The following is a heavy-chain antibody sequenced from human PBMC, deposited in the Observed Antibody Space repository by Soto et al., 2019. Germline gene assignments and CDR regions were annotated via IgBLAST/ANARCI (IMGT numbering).Heavy chain of an antibody. J-gene: IGHJ2*01. CDR1: GGTFSSYA. CDR2: IIPIFGTA. Sequence: QVPLVQSGAEVKKPGSSVKVSCKASGGTFSSYAISWVRQAPGQGLEWMGGIIPIFGTANYAQKFQGRVTITADESTSTAYMELSSLRSEDTAVYYCARVYGDYTSLYWYFDLWGRGTLVTVSS. V-gene: IGHV1-69*01. D-gene: IGHD4-17*01. CDR3: ARVYGDYTSLYWYFDL.